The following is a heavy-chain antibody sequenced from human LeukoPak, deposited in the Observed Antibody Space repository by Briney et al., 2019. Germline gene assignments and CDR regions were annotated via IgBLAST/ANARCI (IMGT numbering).Heavy chain of an antibody. V-gene: IGHV3-23*01. J-gene: IGHJ4*02. CDR1: GFTFSSYG. CDR3: AKESPRFDY. CDR2: ISGNGVSA. Sequence: GGSLRLSCAASGFTFSSYGMHWVRQAPGKGLEWVSVISGNGVSAHYADSVKGRFTISRDNSKNTLYLQMNSLRAEDTAVYYCAKESPRFDYWGQGILVTVSS.